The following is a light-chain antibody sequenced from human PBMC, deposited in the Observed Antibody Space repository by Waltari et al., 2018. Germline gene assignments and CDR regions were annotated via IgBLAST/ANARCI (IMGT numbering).Light chain of an antibody. CDR2: EVS. Sequence: QSALTQPASVSESPGQSITISCTGTSSDVGGYNYVSWYQQHPGKAPKLMIYEVSNRPSGVSNRFSGSKSGNTASLTISGLQAEDEADYYCSSYTSSSSWVFGGGTKLTVL. CDR3: SSYTSSSSWV. V-gene: IGLV2-14*01. CDR1: SSDVGGYNY. J-gene: IGLJ3*02.